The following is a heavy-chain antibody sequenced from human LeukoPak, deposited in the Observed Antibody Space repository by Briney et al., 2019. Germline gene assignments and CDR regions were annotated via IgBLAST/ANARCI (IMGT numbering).Heavy chain of an antibody. V-gene: IGHV4-59*01. D-gene: IGHD4-11*01. CDR2: IYYSGST. J-gene: IGHJ4*02. Sequence: SEALSLTCTVSGGSISSYYWSWIRQPPGKGLEWIGYIYYSGSTNYNPSLKSRVTISVDTSKNQFSLKLSSVTAADTAVYYCARDPTRSGLDYWGQGTLVTVSS. CDR3: ARDPTRSGLDY. CDR1: GGSISSYY.